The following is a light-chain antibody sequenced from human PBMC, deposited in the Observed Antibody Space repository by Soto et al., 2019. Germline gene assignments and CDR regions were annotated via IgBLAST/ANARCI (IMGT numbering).Light chain of an antibody. Sequence: QAVVTQPPSASGTPGQRVTISCSRSSSNIGSNYVYWYQQLPGTAPKLLIYRNNQRPSGVPDRFSGSKSGTSASLAISGLRSEDEADYYCAAWDDSLSGPVFGGGTKLTVL. CDR1: SSNIGSNY. CDR3: AAWDDSLSGPV. V-gene: IGLV1-47*01. J-gene: IGLJ2*01. CDR2: RNN.